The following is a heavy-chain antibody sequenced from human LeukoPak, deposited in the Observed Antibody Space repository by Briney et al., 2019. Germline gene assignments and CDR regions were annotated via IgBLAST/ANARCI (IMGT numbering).Heavy chain of an antibody. CDR2: IRNKAYGGTT. CDR3: SRDSGYSGSYCFDY. J-gene: IGHJ4*02. Sequence: GGSLRLSCTASGFTFGDYAMSWFRQAPGKGLEWVGFIRNKAYGGTTEYAASVKGRFTISRDDSKSIAYLQMNSLKTEDTAVYYCSRDSGYSGSYCFDYWGQGALVTVSS. V-gene: IGHV3-49*03. CDR1: GFTFGDYA. D-gene: IGHD1-26*01.